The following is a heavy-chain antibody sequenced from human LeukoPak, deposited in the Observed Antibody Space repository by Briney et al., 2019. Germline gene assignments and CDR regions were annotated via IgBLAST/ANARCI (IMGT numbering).Heavy chain of an antibody. Sequence: GGSLRLSCEASGFTFSDYYMSWVRQAPGKGLEWISHISSASFVIDYGESVKGRTTISRDNAKNSLYLQMNSLRAEDTAVYYCVSCGTTTCIIRFDHWGQGTLVTVSS. CDR2: ISSASFVI. CDR1: GFTFSDYY. CDR3: VSCGTTTCIIRFDH. D-gene: IGHD2-2*01. J-gene: IGHJ4*02. V-gene: IGHV3-11*04.